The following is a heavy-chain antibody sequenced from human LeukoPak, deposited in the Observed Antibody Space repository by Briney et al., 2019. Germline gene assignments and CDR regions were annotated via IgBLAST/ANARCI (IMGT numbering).Heavy chain of an antibody. V-gene: IGHV3-23*01. CDR2: ITDDGYNT. Sequence: GGSLRLSCAASGFTFSTYAMTWVRQAPGKGLEWVSTITDDGYNTYSADSVKGRITFSRDNSKNTLSLQLRSLRAEDTAVYYCAKDLSYTSGASDHWGQGTLVTVSS. J-gene: IGHJ4*02. CDR3: AKDLSYTSGASDH. D-gene: IGHD6-19*01. CDR1: GFTFSTYA.